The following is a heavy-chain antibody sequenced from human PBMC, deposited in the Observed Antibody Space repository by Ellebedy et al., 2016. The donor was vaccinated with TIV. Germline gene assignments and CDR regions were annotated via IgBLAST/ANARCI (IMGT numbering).Heavy chain of an antibody. J-gene: IGHJ5*02. V-gene: IGHV3-66*01. CDR3: ARVPLLAATVGWFDP. CDR2: IYSGGGT. Sequence: PGGSLRLSCAASGFTVSNNFLTWVRQAPERGLEWVSIIYSGGGTYYADSVRGRFTISRDNSKNTLYLQMNSLRADDTAVYYCARVPLLAATVGWFDPWGQGTLVTVSS. CDR1: GFTVSNNF. D-gene: IGHD2-15*01.